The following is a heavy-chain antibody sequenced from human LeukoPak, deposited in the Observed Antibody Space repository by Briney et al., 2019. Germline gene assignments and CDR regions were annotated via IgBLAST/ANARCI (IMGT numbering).Heavy chain of an antibody. Sequence: PGGSLRLSCAAAGFTFKNAWMGWVRQAPGKGLEWVGRIKSKTDGGTTDYAAPVTGRFTISRDDSKNTLYLQMNSLKTEDTAVYYCTTDGAYCSGGSCDDFWGQGTLVTVSS. CDR1: GFTFKNAW. CDR3: TTDGAYCSGGSCDDF. D-gene: IGHD2-15*01. J-gene: IGHJ4*02. CDR2: IKSKTDGGTT. V-gene: IGHV3-15*01.